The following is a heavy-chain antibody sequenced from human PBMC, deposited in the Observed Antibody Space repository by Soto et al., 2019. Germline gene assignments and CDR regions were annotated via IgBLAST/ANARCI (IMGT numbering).Heavy chain of an antibody. CDR3: ARNQEGPHDYDYYYYMDV. V-gene: IGHV3-7*01. J-gene: IGHJ6*03. CDR2: IKQDGSEK. Sequence: GGSLRLSCAASGFTFSSYWMSWVRQAPGKGLEWVANIKQDGSEKYYVDSVKGRFTISRDNAKNSLYLQMNSLRAEDTAVYYCARNQEGPHDYDYYYYMDVWGKGTTVTVSS. CDR1: GFTFSSYW.